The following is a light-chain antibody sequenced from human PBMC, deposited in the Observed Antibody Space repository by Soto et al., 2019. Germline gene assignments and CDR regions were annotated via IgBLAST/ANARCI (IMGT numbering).Light chain of an antibody. V-gene: IGKV2-30*01. CDR3: MQGTTVWT. CDR1: QSLVDSDGNTF. Sequence: DVVLTQSPLSLPVTLGQPASISCRSSQSLVDSDGNTFLAWLQQRPGQSPRRLIYRVSTRDSVVPDRFSGSGSGTTFTLKISRVEAEEVGVYYCMQGTTVWTFGQGTKVEFK. CDR2: RVS. J-gene: IGKJ1*01.